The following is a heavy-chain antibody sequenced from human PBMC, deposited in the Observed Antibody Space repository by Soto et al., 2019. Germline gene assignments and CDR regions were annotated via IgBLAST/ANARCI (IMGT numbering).Heavy chain of an antibody. D-gene: IGHD2-2*01. Sequence: GGSLRLSCAASGFTFISYAMSWVRRAPGKVLESISSLSGSGGSTYYADSVKGRFTIYRDNSKNTMYLQMISLRAEDTAVYYCAKATSTSTSRFDPWGQGTLVTVSS. J-gene: IGHJ5*02. CDR3: AKATSTSTSRFDP. CDR2: LSGSGGST. CDR1: GFTFISYA. V-gene: IGHV3-23*01.